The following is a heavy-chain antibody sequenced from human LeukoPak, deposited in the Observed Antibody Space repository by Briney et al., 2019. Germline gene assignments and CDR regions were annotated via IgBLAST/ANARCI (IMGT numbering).Heavy chain of an antibody. Sequence: SETLSLTCTISGGSFSSYYWSWLRQPPGKGLDWIGNIHYSGSTYYNPSLKSRVTISVDTSKNQFSLKLSSVTAADTAVYYCARDGSSSWFDPWGQGTLVTVSS. CDR1: GGSFSSYY. J-gene: IGHJ5*02. V-gene: IGHV4-59*12. CDR2: IHYSGST. CDR3: ARDGSSSWFDP. D-gene: IGHD6-6*01.